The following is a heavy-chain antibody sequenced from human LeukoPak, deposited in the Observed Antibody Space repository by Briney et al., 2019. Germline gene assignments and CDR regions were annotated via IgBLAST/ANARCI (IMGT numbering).Heavy chain of an antibody. D-gene: IGHD4-17*01. V-gene: IGHV1-69*13. Sequence: SVKVSCKTSGGTFSSYAISWVRQAPGQGLEWMGGIIPIFGTANYAQKFQGRVTITADESTSTAYMELSSLRSEDTAVYYCARDPGDYGDYLLDYWGQGTLVTVSS. CDR1: GGTFSSYA. CDR3: ARDPGDYGDYLLDY. J-gene: IGHJ4*02. CDR2: IIPIFGTA.